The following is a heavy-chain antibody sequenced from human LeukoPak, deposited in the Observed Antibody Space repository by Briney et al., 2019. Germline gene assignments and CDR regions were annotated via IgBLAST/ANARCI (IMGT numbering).Heavy chain of an antibody. CDR2: IIPVFGTA. CDR3: ARGSRDGYNFRLPFDY. J-gene: IGHJ4*02. D-gene: IGHD5-24*01. Sequence: ASVKVSCKASGGTFSSCAISWVRQAPGQGLEWMGGIIPVFGTANYAQKFQGRVTITADESTSTAYMELSSLRSEDTAVYYCARGSRDGYNFRLPFDYWGQGTLVTVSS. CDR1: GGTFSSCA. V-gene: IGHV1-69*13.